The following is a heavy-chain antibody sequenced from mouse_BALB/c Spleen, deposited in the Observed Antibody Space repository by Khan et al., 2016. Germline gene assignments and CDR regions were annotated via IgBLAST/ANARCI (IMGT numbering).Heavy chain of an antibody. CDR3: ARYRYYYGSSRYFDV. V-gene: IGHV9-3-1*01. CDR2: INTYSGES. Sequence: QSELVQSGPELKKPGKTVKISCKASGYTFTNYGMNWVKQAPGKGLKWMGWINTYSGESTYADDFKGRFAFSLETSANTAYLQINHLKNEDTSTYFCARYRYYYGSSRYFDVWGAGTTVTVSS. J-gene: IGHJ1*01. D-gene: IGHD1-1*01. CDR1: GYTFTNYG.